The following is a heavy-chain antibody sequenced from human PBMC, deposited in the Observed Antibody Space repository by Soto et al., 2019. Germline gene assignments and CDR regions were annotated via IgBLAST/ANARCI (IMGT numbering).Heavy chain of an antibody. CDR1: GGSISSGSYY. J-gene: IGHJ4*02. Sequence: QLQLQQSGPGVVEPSETLSLTCTVSGGSISSGSYYWAWIRQPPGKGLEWIASISYSGSTYSTPSLKSRVTISMDTSKNQFSLKLSSVTAADTAVYYCAITDDFWCGFPLLYFDYWGQGTPVTVSS. V-gene: IGHV4-39*01. CDR2: ISYSGST. D-gene: IGHD3-3*01. CDR3: AITDDFWCGFPLLYFDY.